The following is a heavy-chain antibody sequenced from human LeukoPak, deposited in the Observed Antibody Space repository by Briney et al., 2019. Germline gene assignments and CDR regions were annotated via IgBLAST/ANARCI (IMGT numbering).Heavy chain of an antibody. CDR3: TREEGAMALQYYCDY. CDR1: GFTFGDYA. D-gene: IGHD1-26*01. Sequence: GGSLRLSCTASGFTFGDYAMSWVRQAPGKGLEWVGFIRSKAYGGTTEYAASVKGRFTISRDDSKSIAYLKMNSLKTEDTAVYYRTREEGAMALQYYCDYWGQGTQVTVSS. J-gene: IGHJ4*02. CDR2: IRSKAYGGTT. V-gene: IGHV3-49*04.